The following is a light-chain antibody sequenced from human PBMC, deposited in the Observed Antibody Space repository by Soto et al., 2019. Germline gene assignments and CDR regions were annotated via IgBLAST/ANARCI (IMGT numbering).Light chain of an antibody. V-gene: IGLV2-11*01. CDR2: DVS. CDR1: SSDVGAYNF. CDR3: SSFTSSITYV. J-gene: IGLJ1*01. Sequence: QSVLTQPRSVSGSPGQSVTISCTGTSSDVGAYNFVSWYQHNPGKAPKLMIFDVSARPSGVPDRFSGSKSANTASLTISGLQTEDEADYYCSSFTSSITYVFGTGTKVTVL.